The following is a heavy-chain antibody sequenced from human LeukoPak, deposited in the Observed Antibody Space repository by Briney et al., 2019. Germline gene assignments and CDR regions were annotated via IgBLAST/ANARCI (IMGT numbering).Heavy chain of an antibody. CDR1: GGSFSGYY. Sequence: SETLSLTCAVYGGSFSGYYWSWIRQPPGKGLEWIGEINHSGSTNYNPSLKSRVTISVDTSKNQFSLKLSSVTAADTAVYYCARGPRIVVVPAAIRGWFDPWGQGTLVTVSS. CDR3: ARGPRIVVVPAAIRGWFDP. J-gene: IGHJ5*02. CDR2: INHSGST. D-gene: IGHD2-2*01. V-gene: IGHV4-34*01.